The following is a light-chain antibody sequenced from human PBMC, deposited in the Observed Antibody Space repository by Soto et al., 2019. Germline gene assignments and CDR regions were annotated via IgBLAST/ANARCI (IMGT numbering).Light chain of an antibody. Sequence: SYELTQPPSVSVAPGQTARITCGGNNIGSKSVHWYQQKPGRAPVLVVYDDSDRPSGIPERFSGSNSGNTATLTISRVEAGDEADYYCQVWDSSSVVFGGGTKLTVL. CDR2: DDS. V-gene: IGLV3-21*02. CDR3: QVWDSSSVV. CDR1: NIGSKS. J-gene: IGLJ2*01.